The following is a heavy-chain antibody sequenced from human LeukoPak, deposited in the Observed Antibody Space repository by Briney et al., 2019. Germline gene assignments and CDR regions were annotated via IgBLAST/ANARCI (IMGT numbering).Heavy chain of an antibody. CDR2: IIPILGIA. CDR1: GGTFSSYA. CDR3: AKSSMVRGVKHFDY. D-gene: IGHD3-10*01. V-gene: IGHV1-69*04. Sequence: ASVKVSCKASGGTFSSYAISWVRQAPGQGLEWMGRIIPILGIANYAQKFQGRVTITADKSTSTAYMELSSLRSEDTAVYYCAKSSMVRGVKHFDYWGQGTLVTVSS. J-gene: IGHJ4*02.